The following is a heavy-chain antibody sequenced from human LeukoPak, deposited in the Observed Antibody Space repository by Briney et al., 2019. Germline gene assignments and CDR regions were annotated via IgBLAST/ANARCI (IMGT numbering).Heavy chain of an antibody. V-gene: IGHV3-64D*09. CDR3: VKDLRGNCTFDY. CDR2: INDNGGTT. CDR1: GLPFGSIA. Sequence: GGSRRSSGSASGLPFGSIAMHGFGQVPGKGLEYVSGINDNGGTTHYGDSVKGRFTISRDDSKNTLYLQMSSLRGEDTALYYCVKDLRGNCTFDYWGQGTLVTVSS. D-gene: IGHD2-21*01. J-gene: IGHJ4*02.